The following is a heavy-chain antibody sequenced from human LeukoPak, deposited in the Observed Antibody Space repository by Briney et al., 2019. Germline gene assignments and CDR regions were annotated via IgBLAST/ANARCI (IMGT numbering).Heavy chain of an antibody. CDR1: GFTFSTYA. V-gene: IGHV3-7*03. CDR3: ARNNGMDV. CDR2: VNRDGSET. Sequence: GGSLRLSCVVSGFTFSTYAMSWVRQVPGRGPEWVANVNRDGSETYYLDSVKGRFTISKDNAKNSLYLQMNSLRAEDTALYHCARNNGMDVWGQGTTVIVSS. J-gene: IGHJ6*02.